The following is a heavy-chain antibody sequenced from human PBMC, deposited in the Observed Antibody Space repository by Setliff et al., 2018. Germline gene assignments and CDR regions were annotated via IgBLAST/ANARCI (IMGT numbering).Heavy chain of an antibody. Sequence: ASVKVSCKASGYTFATYGISWVRQAPGQGLEWMGWISPYNGNTNYAQNFQGRVTMTEDTSTDTAYMELSSLRSEDTAVYYCATADVIIAAAGNSKYILDYWGQGTLVTVS. V-gene: IGHV1-18*01. CDR2: ISPYNGNT. J-gene: IGHJ4*02. CDR1: GYTFATYG. CDR3: ATADVIIAAAGNSKYILDY. D-gene: IGHD6-13*01.